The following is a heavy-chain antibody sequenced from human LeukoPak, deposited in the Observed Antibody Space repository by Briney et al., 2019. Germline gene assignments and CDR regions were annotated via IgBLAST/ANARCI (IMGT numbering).Heavy chain of an antibody. CDR1: GFNFDDYG. CDR3: ARDVGWELFDY. Sequence: SGGSLRLSCAASGFNFDDYGMSWVPQAPGKGLEWVSGINWNGGSAGYADSVKGRFTISRDNAKNSLYLQMNSLRAEDTALYYCARDVGWELFDYWGQGTLVTVSS. V-gene: IGHV3-20*04. D-gene: IGHD1-26*01. J-gene: IGHJ4*02. CDR2: INWNGGSA.